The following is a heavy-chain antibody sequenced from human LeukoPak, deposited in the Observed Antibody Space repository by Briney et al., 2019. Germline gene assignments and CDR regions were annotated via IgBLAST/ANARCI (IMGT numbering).Heavy chain of an antibody. J-gene: IGHJ4*02. CDR1: GGSFSGYY. CDR3: ARAKITDY. D-gene: IGHD1-14*01. V-gene: IGHV4-34*01. Sequence: SETLSLTCAVYGGSFSGYYWSWIRQPPGKGLEWIGEINHSGSTNYNPSLKSRVTISVDTSKNQFSLKLSSVTAADTAVYYCARAKITDYWGQGTLVTVSS. CDR2: INHSGST.